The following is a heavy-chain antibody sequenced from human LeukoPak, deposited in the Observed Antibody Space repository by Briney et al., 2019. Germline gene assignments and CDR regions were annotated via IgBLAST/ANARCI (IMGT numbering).Heavy chain of an antibody. V-gene: IGHV4-4*07. J-gene: IGHJ4*02. D-gene: IGHD1-26*01. Sequence: PSETLSLTCAVYGGSFSGYYWSWIRQPAGKGLEWIGRIYTSGSTNYNPSLKSRVTMSVDTSKNQFSLKLSSVTAADTAVYYCARDQVGATRDYFDYWGQGTLVTVSS. CDR2: IYTSGST. CDR3: ARDQVGATRDYFDY. CDR1: GGSFSGYY.